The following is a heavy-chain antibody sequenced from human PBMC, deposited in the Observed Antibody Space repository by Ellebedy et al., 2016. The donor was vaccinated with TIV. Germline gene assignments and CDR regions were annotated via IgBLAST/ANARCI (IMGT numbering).Heavy chain of an antibody. CDR2: IYYSGST. V-gene: IGHV4-30-4*01. CDR1: GGSISSGDYY. CDR3: VRRDSSGYGHFDY. J-gene: IGHJ4*02. D-gene: IGHD3-22*01. Sequence: SETLSLXXTVSGGSISSGDYYWSWIRQPPGKGLEWIGYIYYSGSTYYNPSLKSRVTISVDTSKNQFSLKLSSVTAADTAVYYCVRRDSSGYGHFDYWGQGTLVTVSS.